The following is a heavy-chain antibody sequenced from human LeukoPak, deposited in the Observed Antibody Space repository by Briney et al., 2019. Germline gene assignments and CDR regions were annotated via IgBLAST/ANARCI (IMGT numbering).Heavy chain of an antibody. Sequence: GGSLTLSCAASGYTFKSYHMSCARQAPGRALEWASAISSSGGSTYYADSVKGRFTISRDNSKNTLYLQMNSLRAEDTAVYYCAKDRNYYYYMDVWGKGTTVTVSS. V-gene: IGHV3-23*01. CDR1: GYTFKSYH. CDR2: ISSSGGST. CDR3: AKDRNYYYYMDV. J-gene: IGHJ6*03.